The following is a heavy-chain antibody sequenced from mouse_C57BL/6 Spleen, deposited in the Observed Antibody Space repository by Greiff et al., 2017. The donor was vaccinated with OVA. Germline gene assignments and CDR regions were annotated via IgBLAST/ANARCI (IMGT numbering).Heavy chain of an antibody. CDR2: ISSGSSTI. CDR1: GFTFSDYG. CDR3: ARNLPLDY. Sequence: EVKVVESGGGLVKPGGSLKLSCAASGFTFSDYGMHWVRQAPEKGLEWVAYISSGSSTIYYADTVKGRFTISRDNAKNTLFLQMTSLRSEDTAMYYCARNLPLDYWGQGTSVTVSS. D-gene: IGHD5-1*01. J-gene: IGHJ4*01. V-gene: IGHV5-17*01.